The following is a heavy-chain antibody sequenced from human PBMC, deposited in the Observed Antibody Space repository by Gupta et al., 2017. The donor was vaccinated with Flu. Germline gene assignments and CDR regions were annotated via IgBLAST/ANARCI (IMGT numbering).Heavy chain of an antibody. D-gene: IGHD2-2*01. V-gene: IGHV3-15*01. J-gene: IGHJ4*02. Sequence: NGVRQAPGKGLEGVGRLKSNFEGGTTDYAASVKGRFTISREASLGLLYLQMNSLKAEDTAVYYCTTPRYCTRTRCGSIDFWGQGTLVSVSS. CDR3: TTPRYCTRTRCGSIDF. CDR2: LKSNFEGGTT.